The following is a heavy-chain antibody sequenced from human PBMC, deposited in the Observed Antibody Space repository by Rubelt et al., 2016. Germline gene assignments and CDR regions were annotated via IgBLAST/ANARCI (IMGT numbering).Heavy chain of an antibody. CDR1: GGSFSGYY. CDR3: ARAHYTTYDSPFDY. Sequence: QVQLQQWGAGLLKPSETLSLTCAVYGGSFSGYYWSWIRQPPGKGLEWIGEIYHSGSTNYNPSLKSRVTISVDTSNNQFALRRRSRTAADTALYYGARAHYTTYDSPFDYWGQGILVTVYS. D-gene: IGHD5-12*01. J-gene: IGHJ4*02. V-gene: IGHV4-34*01. CDR2: IYHSGST.